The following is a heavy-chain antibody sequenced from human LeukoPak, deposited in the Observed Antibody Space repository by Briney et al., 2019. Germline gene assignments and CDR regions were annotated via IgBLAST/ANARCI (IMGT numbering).Heavy chain of an antibody. CDR1: GYTFTGYY. V-gene: IGHV1-2*06. CDR3: ASELASLDSSGYQPPFDY. CDR2: INPNSGGT. Sequence: ASVKVSCKASGYTFTGYYMHWVRQAPGQGLEWMGRINPNSGGTNYAQKFQGRVTMTRDTSISTAYMELSRLRSDDTAVYYCASELASLDSSGYQPPFDYWGQGTLVTVSS. J-gene: IGHJ4*02. D-gene: IGHD3-22*01.